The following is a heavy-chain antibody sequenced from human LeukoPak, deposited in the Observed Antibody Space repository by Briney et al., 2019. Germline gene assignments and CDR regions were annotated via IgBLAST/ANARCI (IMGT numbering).Heavy chain of an antibody. V-gene: IGHV3-30*02. CDR1: GFTFSSYG. CDR2: IRYDGSNK. Sequence: PGGSLRLSCAASGFTFSSYGMHWVRQAPGKGLEWVAFIRYDGSNKYYADSVKGRFTISRDNSKNTLYLQMNGLRAEDTAVYYCAKDSAYYYDSSGYFYDWGQGTLVTVSS. J-gene: IGHJ4*02. D-gene: IGHD3-22*01. CDR3: AKDSAYYYDSSGYFYD.